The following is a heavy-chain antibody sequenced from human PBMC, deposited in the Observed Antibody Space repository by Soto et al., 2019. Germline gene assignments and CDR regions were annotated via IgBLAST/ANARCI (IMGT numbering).Heavy chain of an antibody. CDR2: INAGNGNT. CDR1: GYTFTSYA. D-gene: IGHD3-10*01. CDR3: AEGLRLLWFGELFN. V-gene: IGHV1-3*01. J-gene: IGHJ4*02. Sequence: ASVKVSCKASGYTFTSYAMHWVRQAPGQRLECMGWINAGNGNTKYSQKFQGRVTITRDTSASTAYMELSSLRSEDTAVYYCAEGLRLLWFGELFNWGQGTLVTVSS.